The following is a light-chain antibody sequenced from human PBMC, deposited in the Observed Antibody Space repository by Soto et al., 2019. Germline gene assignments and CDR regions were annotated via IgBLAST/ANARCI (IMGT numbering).Light chain of an antibody. CDR3: QHRHN. V-gene: IGKV3-11*01. Sequence: EVVLTQSPATLSLSPGDRATLSCRASQSVNIDFAWYQLKPGQAPRLLIYDASNRATGIPARFSGSGSGTDFTLTISSLEPEDFAVYYCQHRHNFGPGTKVDIK. CDR1: QSVNID. CDR2: DAS. J-gene: IGKJ3*01.